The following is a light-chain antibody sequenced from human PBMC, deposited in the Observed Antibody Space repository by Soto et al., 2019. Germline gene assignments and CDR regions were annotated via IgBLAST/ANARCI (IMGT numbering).Light chain of an antibody. V-gene: IGLV4-69*01. CDR3: QTGGSGIVV. J-gene: IGLJ2*01. CDR2: LNSDGSH. Sequence: QLVLTQSPSASASLGASVKLTCTLSSGHSNYAIAWHQQQSEKGPRYLMKLNSDGSHSKGDGIPDRFSGPSSGAERYLTISSLQSEDEADYYCQTGGSGIVVFGGGTKVTVL. CDR1: SGHSNYA.